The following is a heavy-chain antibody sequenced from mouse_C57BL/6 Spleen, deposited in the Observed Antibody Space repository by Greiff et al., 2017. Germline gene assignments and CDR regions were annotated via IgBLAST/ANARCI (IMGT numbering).Heavy chain of an antibody. CDR1: GFTFSDYG. CDR2: ISSGSSTI. V-gene: IGHV5-17*01. D-gene: IGHD2-1*01. CDR3: DRRGYGSGYYAIDY. Sequence: EVKLVESGGGLVKPGGSLKLSCAASGFTFSDYGMHWVRQAPEKGLEWVAYISSGSSTIYYADTVKGRFTISRDNAKNTLFLQITSLRSEDTDMYVCDRRGYGSGYYAIDYWGQGTTVTVSS. J-gene: IGHJ4*01.